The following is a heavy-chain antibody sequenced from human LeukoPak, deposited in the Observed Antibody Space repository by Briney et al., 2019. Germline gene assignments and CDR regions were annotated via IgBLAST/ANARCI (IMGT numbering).Heavy chain of an antibody. Sequence: PGGSLRLSCATSGFTFSSYNMNWVRQAPGKGLEWVSSISTSSSYIYYTDSVKGRVTISRDNAKNSLSLQMNSLRAEDTAVYYCARDLKYYDSSGFDYWGQGTLVTVSS. V-gene: IGHV3-21*01. CDR1: GFTFSSYN. CDR3: ARDLKYYDSSGFDY. J-gene: IGHJ4*02. D-gene: IGHD3-22*01. CDR2: ISTSSSYI.